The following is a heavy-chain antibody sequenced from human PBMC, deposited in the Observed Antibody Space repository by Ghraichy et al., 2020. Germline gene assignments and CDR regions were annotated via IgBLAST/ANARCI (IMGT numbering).Heavy chain of an antibody. J-gene: IGHJ4*02. CDR1: GDSVSSNCAA. Sequence: SQTLSLTCAISGDSVSSNCAAWSWVRQSPSRGLEWLARTYYRSKWYNDYAVSVRSRITINPDISANQVSLHLNSVTPEDTAVYYCARMVGATTFDYWGQGTLVTVSS. D-gene: IGHD1-26*01. CDR2: TYYRSKWYN. CDR3: ARMVGATTFDY. V-gene: IGHV6-1*01.